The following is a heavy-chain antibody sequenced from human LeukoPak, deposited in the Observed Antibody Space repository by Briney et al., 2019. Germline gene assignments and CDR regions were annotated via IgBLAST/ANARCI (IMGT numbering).Heavy chain of an antibody. V-gene: IGHV4-59*08. J-gene: IGHJ3*02. D-gene: IGHD3-3*01. Sequence: SETLSLTCTVSGGSISSYYWSWIRQPPGKGLEWIGYIYTSGSATYNPSLKSRVTISIDTSKSQFSLSLSSVTAADTAVYYCARHPPNDFWIGYGSFDIWGQGTMVTVSS. CDR1: GGSISSYY. CDR3: ARHPPNDFWIGYGSFDI. CDR2: IYTSGSA.